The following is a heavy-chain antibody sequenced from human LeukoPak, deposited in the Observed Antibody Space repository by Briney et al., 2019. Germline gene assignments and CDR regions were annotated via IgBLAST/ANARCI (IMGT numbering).Heavy chain of an antibody. CDR2: ISGSGSGGST. CDR3: ARGGIVVPDPDY. D-gene: IGHD6-19*01. Sequence: GGSLRLSCAASGFTFSSSAMSWVRQAPGKGLEWVSSISGSGSGGSTYYADSVKGRFTISRDNSKNTLYLQMNSLRVEDTAVFYCARGGIVVPDPDYWGQGTLVTVSS. V-gene: IGHV3-23*01. CDR1: GFTFSSSA. J-gene: IGHJ4*02.